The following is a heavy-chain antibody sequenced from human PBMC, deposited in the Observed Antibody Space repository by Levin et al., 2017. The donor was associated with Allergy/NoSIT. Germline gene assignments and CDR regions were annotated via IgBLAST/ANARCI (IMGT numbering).Heavy chain of an antibody. V-gene: IGHV3-7*01. CDR2: IKQDGSEK. J-gene: IGHJ4*02. D-gene: IGHD5-12*01. CDR1: GFTFSSYW. Sequence: GGSLRLSCAASGFTFSSYWMSWVRQAPGKGLEWVANIKQDGSEKYYVDSVKGRFTISIDNAKNSLYLQMNSLRAEDTAVYYCARDLVRPEYSGYGGVGYWGQGTLVTVSS. CDR3: ARDLVRPEYSGYGGVGY.